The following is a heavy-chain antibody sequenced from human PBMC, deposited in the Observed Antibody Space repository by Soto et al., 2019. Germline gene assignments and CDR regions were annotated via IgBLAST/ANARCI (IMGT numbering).Heavy chain of an antibody. CDR2: IYYSGST. J-gene: IGHJ6*02. V-gene: IGHV4-59*01. D-gene: IGHD3-22*01. CDR3: ARGMFYYDSSGPPRGMDV. Sequence: SETLSLTCTVSGGSISSYYWSWIRQPPGKGLEWIGYIYYSGSTNYNPSLKSLVTISVDTFKNQFSLKLSSVTAADTAVYYCARGMFYYDSSGPPRGMDVWGQGTTVTVSS. CDR1: GGSISSYY.